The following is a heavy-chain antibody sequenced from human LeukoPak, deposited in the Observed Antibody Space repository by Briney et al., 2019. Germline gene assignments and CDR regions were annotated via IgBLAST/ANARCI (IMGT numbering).Heavy chain of an antibody. Sequence: ASVKVSCKSSGYMFTIHGIHWLRQAPGQGLEWMGWISAQNGNTNYVQQFLGRVTMTRDTSASTAYMELRSLKSDDTAVYYCARESNGGYGFDYWGQGTLVTVAS. V-gene: IGHV1-18*01. D-gene: IGHD5-12*01. CDR1: GYMFTIHG. CDR3: ARESNGGYGFDY. CDR2: ISAQNGNT. J-gene: IGHJ4*02.